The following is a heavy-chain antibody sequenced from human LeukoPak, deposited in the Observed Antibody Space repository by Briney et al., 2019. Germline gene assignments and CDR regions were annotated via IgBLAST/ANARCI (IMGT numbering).Heavy chain of an antibody. V-gene: IGHV7-4-1*02. J-gene: IGHJ4*02. Sequence: ASVKVSCKASGYTFTSYAMNWVRQAPGQGLEWMGWINTNTGNPTYAQGFTGRFVFSLDTSVSTAYLQISSLKAEDTAVYYCARDSGLTLIRGAYYFDYWGQGTLVTVSS. D-gene: IGHD3-10*01. CDR1: GYTFTSYA. CDR2: INTNTGNP. CDR3: ARDSGLTLIRGAYYFDY.